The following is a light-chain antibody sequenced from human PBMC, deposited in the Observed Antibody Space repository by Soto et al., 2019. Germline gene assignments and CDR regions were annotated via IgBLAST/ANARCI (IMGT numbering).Light chain of an antibody. CDR2: EVN. CDR3: SSYAGSSNV. CDR1: SSDVGGYNY. Sequence: QSALTQPPSASGSPGQSVAISCTGTSSDVGGYNYASWCQQHPGKAPKLMIYEVNKRPSGVPDRFSGSKSGNTASLTVSGLQAEDEADYYCSSYAGSSNVFGTGTKV. V-gene: IGLV2-8*01. J-gene: IGLJ1*01.